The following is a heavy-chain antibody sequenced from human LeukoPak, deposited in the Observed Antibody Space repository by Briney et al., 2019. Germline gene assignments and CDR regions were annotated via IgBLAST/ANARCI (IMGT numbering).Heavy chain of an antibody. CDR1: GGSIGSNNYY. V-gene: IGHV4-39*07. J-gene: IGHJ3*02. CDR2: IYYSGNT. Sequence: PSETLSLTCTVSGGSIGSNNYYWGWIRQPPGGGLEWIGSIYYSGNTYYNPSLKSRVTISVDTSKNQFSLKLSSVTAADTAVYYCARDYYDSSGYFDAFDIWGQGTMVTVSS. CDR3: ARDYYDSSGYFDAFDI. D-gene: IGHD3-22*01.